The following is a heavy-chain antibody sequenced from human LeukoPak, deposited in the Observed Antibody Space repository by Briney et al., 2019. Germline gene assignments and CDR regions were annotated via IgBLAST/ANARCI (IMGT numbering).Heavy chain of an antibody. CDR2: INPSGGST. J-gene: IGHJ3*02. CDR1: GYTFTSNY. Sequence: ASVKVSCKASGYTFTSNYMHWVRQAPGQGLEWMGIINPSGGSTSYAQKFQGRVTMTRDTSTSTVYTELSSLRSEDTAVYYCARPSSIAARDDAFDIWGQGTMVTVSS. CDR3: ARPSSIAARDDAFDI. D-gene: IGHD6-6*01. V-gene: IGHV1-46*01.